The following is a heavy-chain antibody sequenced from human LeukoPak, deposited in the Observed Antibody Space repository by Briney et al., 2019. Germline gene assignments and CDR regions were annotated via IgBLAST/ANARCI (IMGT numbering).Heavy chain of an antibody. CDR3: ARGSGSGWSWGTNYFDY. CDR1: GFTFSTYS. J-gene: IGHJ4*02. V-gene: IGHV3-21*06. Sequence: PGGSLRLSCAASGFTFSTYSINWVRQAPGKGLEWVSSISSGSTYIYYADSVKGRFTISRDNAKNSLSPQMNSLRADDTAVYYCARGSGSGWSWGTNYFDYWGQGTLVTVSS. D-gene: IGHD6-19*01. CDR2: ISSGSTYI.